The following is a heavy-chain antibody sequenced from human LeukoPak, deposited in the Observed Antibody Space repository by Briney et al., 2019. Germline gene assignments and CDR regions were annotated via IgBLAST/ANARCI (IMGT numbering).Heavy chain of an antibody. D-gene: IGHD3-9*01. CDR2: ISSNGGST. CDR1: GFTFSSYA. J-gene: IGHJ3*02. V-gene: IGHV3-64*01. Sequence: GGSLRLSCAASGFTFSSYAMHWVRQAPGKGLEYVSAISSNGGSTYYANSVKGRFTISRDNSKNTLYLQMGSLRAEDMAVYYCARDRYDILTGPRRGAFDIWGQGTMVTVSS. CDR3: ARDRYDILTGPRRGAFDI.